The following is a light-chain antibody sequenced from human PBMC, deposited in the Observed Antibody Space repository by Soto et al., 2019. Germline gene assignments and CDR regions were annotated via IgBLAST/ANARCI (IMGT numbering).Light chain of an antibody. J-gene: IGKJ5*01. V-gene: IGKV3-11*01. CDR2: DAS. CDR1: QSVSSY. Sequence: EIVLTQSPATLSLSPGERATLSCRASQSVSSYLAWYQQKPGQAPRLLIYDASNRANGSPARFSGSGSGTDFTLTISSLEPEDFAVYYCQQRGSTFGQGTRLEIK. CDR3: QQRGST.